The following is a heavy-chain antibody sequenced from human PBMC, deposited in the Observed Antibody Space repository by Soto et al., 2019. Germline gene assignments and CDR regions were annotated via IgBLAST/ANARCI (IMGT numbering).Heavy chain of an antibody. J-gene: IGHJ4*02. CDR3: AKGYSSSSRFDY. CDR1: GSTFGSYA. V-gene: IGHV3-23*01. Sequence: PGGSLRLSCAASGSTFGSYAMSWVRQTPGKGLEWVSAISGDGGTIYYADSVKGRFTISRDNSKNTLYLQMDSLRAEDTAVYYCAKGYSSSSRFDYWGQGTLVTVSS. CDR2: ISGDGGTI. D-gene: IGHD6-6*01.